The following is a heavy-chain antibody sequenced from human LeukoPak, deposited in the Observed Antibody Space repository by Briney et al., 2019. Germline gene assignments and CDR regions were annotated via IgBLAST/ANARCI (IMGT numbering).Heavy chain of an antibody. D-gene: IGHD6-19*01. CDR1: GYTFNSYD. CDR3: ARNSPYSSGWYFYFDY. CDR2: ISAQNGDT. V-gene: IGHV1-18*01. J-gene: IGHJ4*02. Sequence: ASVKVSCKASGYTFNSYDISWVRRAPGQGLEWMGWISAQNGDTDYGQRLQGRLTMTTDTSTSTAYMELRNLRSDDTAVYYCARNSPYSSGWYFYFDYWGQGTLVTVSS.